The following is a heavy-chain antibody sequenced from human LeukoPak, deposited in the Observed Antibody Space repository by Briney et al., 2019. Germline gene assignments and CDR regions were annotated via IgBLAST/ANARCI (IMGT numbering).Heavy chain of an antibody. CDR1: GYTFTGYY. V-gene: IGHV1-2*02. Sequence: ASVKVFCKASGYTFTGYYMHWVRQAPGQGLEWMGWINPNSGGTNYAQKFQGRVTMTRDTSISTAYMELSRLRSDDTAVYYCARPVTYYDFWSGYGWFDPWGQGTLVTVSS. CDR2: INPNSGGT. CDR3: ARPVTYYDFWSGYGWFDP. D-gene: IGHD3-3*01. J-gene: IGHJ5*02.